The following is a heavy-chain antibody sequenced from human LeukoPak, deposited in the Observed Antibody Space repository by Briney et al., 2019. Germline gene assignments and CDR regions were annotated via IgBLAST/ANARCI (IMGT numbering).Heavy chain of an antibody. V-gene: IGHV4-34*01. Sequence: SETLSLTCAVYGGSFSGYYWSWIRQPPGKGLEWIGEINHSGSTNYNPSLKSRVTISVDTSKNQFSLKLSSVTAADTAVYYCASPYYYDSSGYPYWGQGTLVTVSS. J-gene: IGHJ4*02. CDR3: ASPYYYDSSGYPY. D-gene: IGHD3-22*01. CDR1: GGSFSGYY. CDR2: INHSGST.